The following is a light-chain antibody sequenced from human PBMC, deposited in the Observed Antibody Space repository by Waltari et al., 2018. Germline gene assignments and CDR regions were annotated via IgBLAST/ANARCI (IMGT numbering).Light chain of an antibody. CDR3: QQSYSAPLH. V-gene: IGKV1-39*01. J-gene: IGKJ4*01. CDR1: QAISTY. Sequence: DTLMTQSPSSLSASVGDTVTITCRATQAISTYVNWYKETPGMAPRLLILSASTLHRGVSSRFRGSGSGTDFTLTITDLQPDDFATYYCQQSYSAPLHFGGGTRVDI. CDR2: SAS.